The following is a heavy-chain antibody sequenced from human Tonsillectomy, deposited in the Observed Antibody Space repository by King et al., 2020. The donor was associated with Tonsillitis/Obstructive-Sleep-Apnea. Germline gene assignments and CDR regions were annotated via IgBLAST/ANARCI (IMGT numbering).Heavy chain of an antibody. J-gene: IGHJ6*03. Sequence: QLQESGPGLVKPSETLSLTCTVSGGSISSSSHYWGWIRQPPGKGLEWIGSIYYSGSTYYNPSLKSRVTISVDTSKNQFSLKLSSVTAADTAVYYCARRSPGGYRPYYYYMDVWGKGTTVTVSS. CDR1: GGSISSSSHY. D-gene: IGHD3-10*01. V-gene: IGHV4-39*01. CDR3: ARRSPGGYRPYYYYMDV. CDR2: IYYSGST.